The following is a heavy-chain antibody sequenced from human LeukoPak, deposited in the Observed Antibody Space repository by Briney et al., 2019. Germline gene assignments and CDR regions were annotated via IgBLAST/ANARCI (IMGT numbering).Heavy chain of an antibody. D-gene: IGHD6-13*01. CDR3: ARYTSSWYVDY. CDR1: GFTFSTYA. V-gene: IGHV3-30-3*01. Sequence: PGGSLRLSCAASGFTFSTYAMHRVRQAPGKGLEWVAVISDDGSNKYYADSVKGRFIISRDNSKNTLYLQMNSLRAEDTAVYYCARYTSSWYVDYWGQGTLVTVSS. J-gene: IGHJ4*02. CDR2: ISDDGSNK.